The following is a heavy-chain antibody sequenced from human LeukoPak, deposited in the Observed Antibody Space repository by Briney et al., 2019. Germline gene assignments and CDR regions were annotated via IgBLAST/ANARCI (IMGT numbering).Heavy chain of an antibody. CDR1: GFTFSTYG. CDR3: AKRHSDYFFDY. J-gene: IGHJ4*02. V-gene: IGHV3-23*01. CDR2: IGASGGGT. Sequence: GGSLRLSCAASGFTFSTYGMSCVRQAPGKGLEWVSSIGASGGGTYYADSVKGRFTISRDDSKNTLYLQMSSLRAEDTAVYYCAKRHSDYFFDYWGQGTLVTVSS. D-gene: IGHD4-11*01.